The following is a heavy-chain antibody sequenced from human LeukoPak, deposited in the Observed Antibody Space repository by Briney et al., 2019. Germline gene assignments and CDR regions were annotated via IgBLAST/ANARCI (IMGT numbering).Heavy chain of an antibody. CDR1: GGTFSSYA. V-gene: IGHV1-2*03. J-gene: IGHJ4*02. Sequence: LGSSVKVSCKASGGTFSSYAISWVRQAPGQGLEWMGWINPNSGGTNFAQKFQGRVTMTRDTSISTAYMDLSRLTSDDTAVYYCARGSPDTYMALHIDHWGQGTLVTVSS. CDR2: INPNSGGT. D-gene: IGHD5-18*01. CDR3: ARGSPDTYMALHIDH.